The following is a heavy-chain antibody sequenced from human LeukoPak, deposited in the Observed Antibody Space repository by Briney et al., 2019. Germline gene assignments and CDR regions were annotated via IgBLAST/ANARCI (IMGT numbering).Heavy chain of an antibody. Sequence: GESLRISCKGSGYSFTSYWISWVRQMPGKGLEWMGRIDPSDSYTNYSPSFQGHVTISADKSISTAYLQWSSLKASDTAMYSCARHVGYSSSWVDYWGQGTLVTVSS. CDR1: GYSFTSYW. CDR3: ARHVGYSSSWVDY. V-gene: IGHV5-10-1*01. CDR2: IDPSDSYT. J-gene: IGHJ4*02. D-gene: IGHD6-13*01.